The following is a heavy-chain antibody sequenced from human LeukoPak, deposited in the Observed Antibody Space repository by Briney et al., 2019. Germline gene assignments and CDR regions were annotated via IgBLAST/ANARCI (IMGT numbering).Heavy chain of an antibody. Sequence: VASVKVSCKASGYTFTSYDINWVRPATGQGLEWMGWMNPNSGNTGYAQKFQGRVTMTRNTSISTAYMELSSLRSEDTAVYYCARVAGSYYDFWSGYFFTRHHFDIWGQGTMVTVSS. D-gene: IGHD3-3*01. CDR3: ARVAGSYYDFWSGYFFTRHHFDI. CDR2: MNPNSGNT. CDR1: GYTFTSYD. J-gene: IGHJ3*02. V-gene: IGHV1-8*01.